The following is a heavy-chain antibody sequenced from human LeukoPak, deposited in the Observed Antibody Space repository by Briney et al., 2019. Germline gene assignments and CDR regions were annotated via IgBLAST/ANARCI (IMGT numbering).Heavy chain of an antibody. CDR3: AKDTS. Sequence: GGSLRLSCAASGFTFSSYSMNWVRQAPGKGLEWVAVISYDGSNKYYANSVKGRFTISRDNSKNTLYLQMNSLRAEDTAVYYCAKDTSWGQGTLVAVSS. CDR1: GFTFSSYS. CDR2: ISYDGSNK. V-gene: IGHV3-30*18. J-gene: IGHJ4*02.